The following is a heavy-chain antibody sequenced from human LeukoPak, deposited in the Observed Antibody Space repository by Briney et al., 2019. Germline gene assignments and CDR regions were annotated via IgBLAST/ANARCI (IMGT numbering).Heavy chain of an antibody. J-gene: IGHJ6*03. Sequence: PSETLSLTCTVSGGSISSHYWRWIRQPPGKGLEWIVYIYYSGSTNYNPSLKSRVTISVDTSKNQFSLKLSSVTAADTAVYYCARIGYSSSSEVYYYYYMDVWGKGTTVTVSS. D-gene: IGHD6-6*01. CDR2: IYYSGST. V-gene: IGHV4-59*11. CDR3: ARIGYSSSSEVYYYYYMDV. CDR1: GGSISSHY.